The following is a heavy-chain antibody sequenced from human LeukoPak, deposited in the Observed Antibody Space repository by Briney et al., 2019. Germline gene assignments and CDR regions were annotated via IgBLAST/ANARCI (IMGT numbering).Heavy chain of an antibody. V-gene: IGHV3-30*02. CDR2: IRYDGSNK. CDR1: GFTFSSYG. CDR3: AKDTAVAGRDFLDY. J-gene: IGHJ4*02. D-gene: IGHD6-19*01. Sequence: GWSLRLSCAASGFTFSSYGMHWVRQAPGKGLEWVAFIRYDGSNKYYADSVKGRFTISRDNSKDTLYLQMNSLRAEDTAVYYCAKDTAVAGRDFLDYWGQGTLVTVYS.